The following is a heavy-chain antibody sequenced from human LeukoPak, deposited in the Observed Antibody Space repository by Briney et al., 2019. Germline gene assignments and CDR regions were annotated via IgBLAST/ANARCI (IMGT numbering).Heavy chain of an antibody. J-gene: IGHJ3*01. CDR2: ISADNGDT. V-gene: IGHV1-18*04. Sequence: ASVKVSCKASGYTFTSYYMHWVRQAPGQGLEWMGWISADNGDTNYPQNLQGRVTMTTDTSTSTAYMELRSLRSDDTAVYYCARQSDVRTRRGDDAFDVWGQGTMVTVSS. D-gene: IGHD3-10*01. CDR1: GYTFTSYY. CDR3: ARQSDVRTRRGDDAFDV.